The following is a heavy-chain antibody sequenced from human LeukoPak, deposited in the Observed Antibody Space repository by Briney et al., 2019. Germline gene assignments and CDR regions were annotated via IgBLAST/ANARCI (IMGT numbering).Heavy chain of an antibody. CDR2: VSSSSNYI. CDR3: ARVGGSTPYFDY. CDR1: GFTFSSYN. J-gene: IGHJ4*02. D-gene: IGHD3-16*01. V-gene: IGHV3-21*01. Sequence: PGGSLRLSCAASGFTFSSYNMNWVRQAPGKGLEWVSSVSSSSNYIYYADSLKGRFTISRDNAKNSLYLQMNSLRAEDTAVYYCARVGGSTPYFDYWAQGTLVTVSS.